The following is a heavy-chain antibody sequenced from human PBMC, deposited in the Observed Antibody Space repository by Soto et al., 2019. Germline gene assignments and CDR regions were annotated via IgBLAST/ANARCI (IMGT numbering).Heavy chain of an antibody. CDR2: IKSNNDGGTI. Sequence: EVQLVESGGGLVKPGGSLRLSCAASGFIFNYSWMNWVRQAPGKGLAWVARIKSNNDGGTIDYAASVRGRFTXSXGXSXXXLYLQMNALKTEDTAVYYCAADSPERNGWLDYWGQGTLVTVSS. D-gene: IGHD6-19*01. CDR3: AADSPERNGWLDY. V-gene: IGHV3-15*07. J-gene: IGHJ4*02. CDR1: GFIFNYSW.